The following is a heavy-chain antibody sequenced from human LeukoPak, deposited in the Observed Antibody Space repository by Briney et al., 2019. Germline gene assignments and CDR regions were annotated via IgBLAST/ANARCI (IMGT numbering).Heavy chain of an antibody. V-gene: IGHV3-9*01. D-gene: IGHD2-15*01. J-gene: IGHJ4*02. CDR2: ISWNSGSI. Sequence: GRSLRLSCAASGFTFDDYAMHWVRQAPGKGLEWVSGISWNSGSIGYADSVKGRFTISRNNAKNSLYLQMNSLRAEDTALYYCAKDITAGLVAATLGYWGQGTLVTVSS. CDR3: AKDITAGLVAATLGY. CDR1: GFTFDDYA.